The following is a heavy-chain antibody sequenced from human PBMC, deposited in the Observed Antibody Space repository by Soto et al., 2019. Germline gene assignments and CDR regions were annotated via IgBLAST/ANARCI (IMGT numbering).Heavy chain of an antibody. J-gene: IGHJ3*02. CDR2: IHYSGST. Sequence: SETLSLTCTVSGGSIRSGDYYWSWIRQPPGKGLEWIGYIHYSGSTDYNPPLKSRVTVSLDTSKNQVSLKLSSATAADTAVYYCARARHGGWLAFDMWGQGTMVTVS. D-gene: IGHD5-12*01. CDR3: ARARHGGWLAFDM. CDR1: GGSIRSGDYY. V-gene: IGHV4-30-4*01.